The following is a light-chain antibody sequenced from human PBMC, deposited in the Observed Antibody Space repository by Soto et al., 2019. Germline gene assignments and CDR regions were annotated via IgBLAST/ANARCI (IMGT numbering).Light chain of an antibody. Sequence: QSVLTQPPSVSGAPGQRVTISCTGSNSNIGAGYDVHWYQQLPGTAPKLLIYGNSNRPSGVPDRFSGSKSGTSASPAITGLQAEDEADYYCQSYDSSLSGYVFGTGTKVTVL. V-gene: IGLV1-40*01. CDR1: NSNIGAGYD. CDR3: QSYDSSLSGYV. J-gene: IGLJ1*01. CDR2: GNS.